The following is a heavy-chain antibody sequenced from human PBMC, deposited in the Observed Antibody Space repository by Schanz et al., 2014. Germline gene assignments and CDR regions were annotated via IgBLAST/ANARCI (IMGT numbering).Heavy chain of an antibody. CDR3: AKDGVEAVATL. Sequence: LVESGGGLVQPGGSLRLSCAASGFRVTTNYMTWVRQAPGKGLKWVSVIHPDGSTLYTDSVKGRFTISRDNSKNTLYLQMNSLIVDDTAVYYCAKDGVEAVATLWGQGTRVAVSS. V-gene: IGHV3-66*01. D-gene: IGHD6-19*01. CDR1: GFRVTTNY. J-gene: IGHJ4*02. CDR2: IHPDGST.